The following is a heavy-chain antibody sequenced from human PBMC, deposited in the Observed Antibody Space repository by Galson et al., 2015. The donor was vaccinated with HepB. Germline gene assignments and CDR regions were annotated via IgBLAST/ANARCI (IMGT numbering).Heavy chain of an antibody. CDR2: INAGNGNI. J-gene: IGHJ3*02. Sequence: SVKVSCKASGYTFTSYAMHWVRQAPGQRLEWMGWINAGNGNIRYSQKFQGRVTITRDTSANTAYMELTSLRSEDTAVYYCARGLRKWFGELDAFDNWGQGTMVSVSS. V-gene: IGHV1-3*01. CDR3: ARGLRKWFGELDAFDN. CDR1: GYTFTSYA. D-gene: IGHD3-10*01.